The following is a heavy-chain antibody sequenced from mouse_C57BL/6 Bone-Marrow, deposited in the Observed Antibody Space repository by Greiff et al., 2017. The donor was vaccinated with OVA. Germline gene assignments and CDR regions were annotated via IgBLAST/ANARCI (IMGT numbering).Heavy chain of an antibody. CDR1: GFSLSTFGMG. V-gene: IGHV8-8*01. CDR3: ARIDGSSYWYFDV. J-gene: IGHJ1*03. CDR2: IWWGDDK. Sequence: QVTLKESGPGILQPSQTLSLTCSFSGFSLSTFGMGLGWIRQPSGKGLEWLAQIWWGDDKYYNPALKSRLTISKDTSKNPVFLKIANVDTADTATYYCARIDGSSYWYFDVWGTGTTVTVSS. D-gene: IGHD1-1*01.